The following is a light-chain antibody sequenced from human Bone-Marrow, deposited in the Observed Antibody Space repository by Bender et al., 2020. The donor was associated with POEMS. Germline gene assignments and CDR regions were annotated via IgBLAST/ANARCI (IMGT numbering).Light chain of an antibody. Sequence: QSALTQPASVSGSPGQSITISCTGSSSDVGRYDYVSWYQHHPGKAPKLMIYEVSKRPTGVSNRFSGSKSGNTASLTISGLQAEDEGDYYCCSYASTSTPWVFGGGTKLTVL. CDR3: CSYASTSTPWV. CDR1: SSDVGRYDY. V-gene: IGLV2-23*02. J-gene: IGLJ3*02. CDR2: EVS.